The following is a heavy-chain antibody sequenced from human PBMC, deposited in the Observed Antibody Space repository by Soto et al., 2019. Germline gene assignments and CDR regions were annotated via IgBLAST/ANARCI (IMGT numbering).Heavy chain of an antibody. J-gene: IGHJ3*01. Sequence: QVQLQESGPGLVKTSQTLSLTCTVSGGSVSSGGYYWNWSRPHPGKGLEWLGYIFDIETAYYNPSLKSRLTISMDASKTQFSLNVTSVTPADAAVYYCARENVGGVIHDAFDLWGQGTMVTVSS. D-gene: IGHD3-3*01. CDR2: IFDIETA. V-gene: IGHV4-31*03. CDR3: ARENVGGVIHDAFDL. CDR1: GGSVSSGGYY.